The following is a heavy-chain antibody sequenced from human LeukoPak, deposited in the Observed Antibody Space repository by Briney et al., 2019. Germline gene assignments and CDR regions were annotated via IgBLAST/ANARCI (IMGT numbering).Heavy chain of an antibody. CDR3: ARSPGYCSGGSCYSYNWFDP. V-gene: IGHV1-3*01. CDR1: GYTFTSCA. D-gene: IGHD2-15*01. Sequence: GASVKVYCKASGYTFTSCAMHWVRQAPGQRLEWMGWIIAGTGNTKYSQKFQGRVTITRDTSASTAYMELSSLRSEDTAVYYCARSPGYCSGGSCYSYNWFDPWGQGTLVTVSS. CDR2: IIAGTGNT. J-gene: IGHJ5*02.